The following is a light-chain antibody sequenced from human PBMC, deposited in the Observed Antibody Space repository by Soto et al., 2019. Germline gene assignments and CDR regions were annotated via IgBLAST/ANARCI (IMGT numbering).Light chain of an antibody. V-gene: IGKV3-20*01. Sequence: EIVLTQSPATLSLSPGERATLSCRASQSVSSSYLAWYQQKPGQAPRLLIYGASSRATGIPDRFSGSGSGTDFTLNISRLEPEDFAVYYCQQYGSSPRTFGQRTQLAIK. CDR2: GAS. J-gene: IGKJ2*01. CDR1: QSVSSSY. CDR3: QQYGSSPRT.